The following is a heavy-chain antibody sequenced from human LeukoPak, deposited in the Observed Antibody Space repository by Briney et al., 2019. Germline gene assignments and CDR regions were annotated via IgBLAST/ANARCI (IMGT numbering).Heavy chain of an antibody. CDR3: ATEYYGAYNF. CDR1: GFTFSSAW. V-gene: IGHV3-15*01. Sequence: GGSLRLSCAASGFTFSSAWMSWVRQAPGKGLEWVGHIKGNTDDGTTDYAAPVKGRFTISRDDSKNTLYLQMNSLKTEDTALYYCATEYYGAYNFWGQGTLVTASS. D-gene: IGHD3-16*01. J-gene: IGHJ4*02. CDR2: IKGNTDDGTT.